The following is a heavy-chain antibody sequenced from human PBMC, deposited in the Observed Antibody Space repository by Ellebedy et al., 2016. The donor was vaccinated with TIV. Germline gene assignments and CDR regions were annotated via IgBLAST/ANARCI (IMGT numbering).Heavy chain of an antibody. CDR2: INPSGGST. V-gene: IGHV1-46*04. CDR3: ARGGYSFGSGDFDY. J-gene: IGHJ4*02. Sequence: ASVKVSCKASGGTFSSYAFSWVRQAPGQGLEWMGIINPSGGSTSYAQKLQGRVTMTRDTSTSTVYMELSSLRSEDTAVYYCARGGYSFGSGDFDYWGQGTLVTVSS. D-gene: IGHD5-18*01. CDR1: GGTFSSYA.